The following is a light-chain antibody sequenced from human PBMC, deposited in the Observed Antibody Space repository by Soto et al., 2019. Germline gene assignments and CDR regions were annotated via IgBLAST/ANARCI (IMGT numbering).Light chain of an antibody. CDR2: GAS. J-gene: IGKJ4*01. CDR3: HQYGSSPLT. V-gene: IGKV3-20*01. Sequence: EIVLTQSPGTLSLSPGESGTLSCRAGQTLSSSSLAWYQQKPGQAPRLLIYGASNRASGIPDRFSGGGSGTDFTLTISRLGPEDFAVYYCHQYGSSPLTFGGGTKVEI. CDR1: QTLSSSS.